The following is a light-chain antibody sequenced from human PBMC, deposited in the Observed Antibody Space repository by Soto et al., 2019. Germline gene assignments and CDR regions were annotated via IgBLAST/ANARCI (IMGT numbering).Light chain of an antibody. V-gene: IGKV3-20*01. CDR3: QKYVRSPWT. J-gene: IGKJ1*01. Sequence: EIVLTQSPGTLTLSPGERATLSCRASQSVSSSYLAWYQQKPGQAPRIXMYGESIRASGIPDRFSGSGSGTDLTLTISRLEPEDFAVYYCQKYVRSPWTCGQGTKVDIK. CDR2: GES. CDR1: QSVSSSY.